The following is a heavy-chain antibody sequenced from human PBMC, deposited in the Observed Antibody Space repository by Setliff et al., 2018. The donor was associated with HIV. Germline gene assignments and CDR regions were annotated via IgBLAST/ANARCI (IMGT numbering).Heavy chain of an antibody. D-gene: IGHD3-10*01. CDR1: GGSISSSSYY. CDR3: ARAIRLLSRGSGSHHAFYI. V-gene: IGHV4-39*07. J-gene: IGHJ3*02. CDR2: IYYSGST. Sequence: SETLSLTCTVSGGSISSSSYYWGWIRQPPGKGLEWIGSIYYSGSTYYNPSLKSRVTISVDTSKNQFSLKLSSVTAADTAVYYCARAIRLLSRGSGSHHAFYIWGKVTMVTVSS.